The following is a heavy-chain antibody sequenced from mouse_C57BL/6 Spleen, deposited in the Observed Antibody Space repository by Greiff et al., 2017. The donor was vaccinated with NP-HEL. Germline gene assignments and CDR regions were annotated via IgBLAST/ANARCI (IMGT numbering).Heavy chain of an antibody. CDR1: GFTFSSYA. D-gene: IGHD1-1*01. CDR3: ARYGSSYFDY. CDR2: ISAGGSYT. V-gene: IGHV5-4*01. J-gene: IGHJ2*01. Sequence: EVQLVESGGGLVKPGGSLKLSCAASGFTFSSYAMSWVRQTPEKRLEWVATISAGGSYTYYPDNVKGRFTISRDNAKNNLYLQMSHLTSEDTAMDYCARYGSSYFDYWGQGTTLTVSS.